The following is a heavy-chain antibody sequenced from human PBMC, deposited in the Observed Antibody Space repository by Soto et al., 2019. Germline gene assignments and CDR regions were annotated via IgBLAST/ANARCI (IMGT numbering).Heavy chain of an antibody. V-gene: IGHV3-33*01. CDR3: ARDQGDG. Sequence: QVQLVESGGGVVQTGRSLRLSCAASGFTFSSNGLHWVRQDPGKGLAWVAVIWYDGSDKYYADSVKGRFTISRDNTKNTLYLQMNGLRAEDTAVYYCARDQGDGWGQGTLVTVSS. CDR2: IWYDGSDK. D-gene: IGHD2-21*02. CDR1: GFTFSSNG. J-gene: IGHJ4*02.